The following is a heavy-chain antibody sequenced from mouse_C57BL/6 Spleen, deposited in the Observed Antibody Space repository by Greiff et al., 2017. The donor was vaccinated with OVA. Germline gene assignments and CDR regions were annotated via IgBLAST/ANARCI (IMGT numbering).Heavy chain of an antibody. V-gene: IGHV1-55*01. CDR3: ARKGDYDYPWFAY. J-gene: IGHJ3*01. D-gene: IGHD2-4*01. CDR1: GYTFTSYW. Sequence: VQLQQPGAELVKPGASVKMSCKASGYTFTSYWITWVKQRPGQGLEWIGDIYPGSGSTNYNEKFKSKATLTVDTSSSTAYMQLSSLTSEDSAVYYCARKGDYDYPWFAYWGQGTLVTVSA. CDR2: IYPGSGST.